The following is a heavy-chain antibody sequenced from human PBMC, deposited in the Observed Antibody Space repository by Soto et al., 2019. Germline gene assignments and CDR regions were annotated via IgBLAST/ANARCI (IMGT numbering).Heavy chain of an antibody. Sequence: PGGSLRLSCVASGFTFDGYAMHWVRQAPGRGLEWVSGISWNGGSLGYADSVKGRFTISRDNAKNSLYPEMNSLRAEDTAFYYCATTTDYHYYALDVWGQGTTVNVSS. D-gene: IGHD4-17*01. V-gene: IGHV3-9*01. CDR3: ATTTDYHYYALDV. CDR2: ISWNGGSL. CDR1: GFTFDGYA. J-gene: IGHJ6*02.